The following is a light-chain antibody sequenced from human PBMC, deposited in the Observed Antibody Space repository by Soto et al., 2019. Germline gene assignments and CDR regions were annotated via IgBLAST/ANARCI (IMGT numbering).Light chain of an antibody. J-gene: IGKJ4*01. CDR3: QHYDDRLLT. CDR1: QDITNY. V-gene: IGKV1-33*01. Sequence: DIQMTQSPSSLSASVGDRVTITCQASQDITNYLNRYQQKPGKTPKLLIYDASNMDTWVTPRFNGGGSGTDFTFTISSRQSEDIGPYYFQHYDDRLLTFGGGTKVDSK. CDR2: DAS.